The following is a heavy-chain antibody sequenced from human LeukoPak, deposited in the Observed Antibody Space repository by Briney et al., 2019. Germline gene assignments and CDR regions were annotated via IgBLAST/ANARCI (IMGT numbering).Heavy chain of an antibody. V-gene: IGHV1-3*01. CDR3: ARDLGYCSSTSCYNNWFDP. Sequence: ASVKVSCKASGYTFTSYAMHWMRQAPGQRLEWMGWINAGNGNTKYSQKFQGRVTITRDTSASTAYMELSSLRSEDTAVYYCARDLGYCSSTSCYNNWFDPWGQGTLVTVSS. D-gene: IGHD2-2*02. CDR1: GYTFTSYA. CDR2: INAGNGNT. J-gene: IGHJ5*02.